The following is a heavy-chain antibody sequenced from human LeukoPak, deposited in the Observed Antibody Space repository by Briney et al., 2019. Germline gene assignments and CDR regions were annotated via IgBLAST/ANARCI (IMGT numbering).Heavy chain of an antibody. CDR1: GGSFSGYY. D-gene: IGHD2-15*01. CDR3: ARHGVAASNGASDI. J-gene: IGHJ3*02. CDR2: INHSGST. Sequence: SETLSLTCAVYGGSFSGYYWSWIRQPPGKGLEWIGEINHSGSTNYNPSLKSRVTISVDTSKNQFSLKLSSVTAADTAVYYCARHGVAASNGASDIWGRGTMVTVSS. V-gene: IGHV4-34*01.